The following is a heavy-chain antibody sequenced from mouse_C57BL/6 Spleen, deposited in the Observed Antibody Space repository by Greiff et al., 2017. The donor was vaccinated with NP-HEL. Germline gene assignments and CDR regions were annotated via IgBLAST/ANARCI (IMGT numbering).Heavy chain of an antibody. CDR1: GYTFTSYW. V-gene: IGHV1-50*01. CDR2: IDPSDSYT. CDR3: ARGAMDY. J-gene: IGHJ4*01. Sequence: MKQTGAELVKPGASVKLSCKASGYTFTSYWMQWVKQRPGQGLEWIGEIDPSDSYTNYNQKFKGKATLTVDTSSSTAYMQLSSLTSEDSAVYYCARGAMDYWGQGTSVTVSS.